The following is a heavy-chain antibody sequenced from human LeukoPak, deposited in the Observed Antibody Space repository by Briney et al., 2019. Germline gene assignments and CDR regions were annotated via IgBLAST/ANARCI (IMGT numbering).Heavy chain of an antibody. CDR1: GFSLSTRGVG. CDR3: AHRPSPTYSSPWYYFDY. D-gene: IGHD6-13*01. V-gene: IGHV2-5*02. Sequence: SGPTLVKPTQTLTLTCTFSGFSLSTRGVGVGWSRQPPGKALEWLAIIYWDDDKRYSPSLKSRVTITKDTSKNQVVLTMTNMDHVDTATYFCAHRPSPTYSSPWYYFDYWGQGIVVTVSS. J-gene: IGHJ4*02. CDR2: IYWDDDK.